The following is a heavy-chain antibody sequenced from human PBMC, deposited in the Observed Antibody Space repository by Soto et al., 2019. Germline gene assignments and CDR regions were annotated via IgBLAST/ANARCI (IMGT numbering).Heavy chain of an antibody. V-gene: IGHV3-30*18. D-gene: IGHD2-8*01. Sequence: QPXGSLRLSCAASGFTFSSFGMHWVRQAAGKGLEWVAVISYDGSNKYYEDSVKGRFTISRDSSKNTLYLQMNSLRADDTAVYYCAKISREGSALVYYFDYWGQGTLVTVSS. J-gene: IGHJ4*02. CDR3: AKISREGSALVYYFDY. CDR2: ISYDGSNK. CDR1: GFTFSSFG.